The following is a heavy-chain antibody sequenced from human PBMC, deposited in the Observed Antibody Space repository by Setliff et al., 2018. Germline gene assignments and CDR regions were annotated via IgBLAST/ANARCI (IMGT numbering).Heavy chain of an antibody. J-gene: IGHJ6*03. Sequence: PSETLSLTCTVSGGSISSYYWSWIRQPAGKGLEWIGRIYTSGSTNYNPSLKSRVTMSVDTSKNQFSLKLSSVTAADTAVYYCARGQRYCSGGSCYYYMDVWGKGTMVTVSS. CDR3: ARGQRYCSGGSCYYYMDV. V-gene: IGHV4-4*07. CDR2: IYTSGST. CDR1: GGSISSYY. D-gene: IGHD2-15*01.